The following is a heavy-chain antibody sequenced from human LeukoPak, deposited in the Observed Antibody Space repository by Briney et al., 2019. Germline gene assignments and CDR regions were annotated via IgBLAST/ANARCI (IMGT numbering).Heavy chain of an antibody. J-gene: IGHJ4*02. CDR1: RFIFDNYN. V-gene: IGHV3-21*01. CDR2: ISSSGDSI. CDR3: AKTPPAIFTGSHPPYYFDW. Sequence: SGGSLRLSCAASRFIFDNYNMNWVRQPPGKGLEWVSFISSSGDSIYYADSVKGRFTISRDNAKNSLYLQMNSLRAEDTAVYYCAKTPPAIFTGSHPPYYFDWWGQGTLVTVSS. D-gene: IGHD3-9*01.